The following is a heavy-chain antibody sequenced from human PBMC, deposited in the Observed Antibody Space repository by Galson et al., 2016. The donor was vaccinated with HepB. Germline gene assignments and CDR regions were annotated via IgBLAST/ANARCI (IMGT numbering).Heavy chain of an antibody. CDR3: ARILVSRGTIFGVVVDGWFDL. CDR1: GFTFSDYY. CDR2: ISSGSNNI. V-gene: IGHV3-11*01. D-gene: IGHD3-3*01. J-gene: IGHJ5*02. Sequence: SLRLSCAASGFTFSDYYMSWIRQGPGKGLEWVSHISSGSNNIYYADSVKGRFTISRDNAKNSLYLQMNSLRGEDTAVYYCARILVSRGTIFGVVVDGWFDLWGQGMLVTVSS.